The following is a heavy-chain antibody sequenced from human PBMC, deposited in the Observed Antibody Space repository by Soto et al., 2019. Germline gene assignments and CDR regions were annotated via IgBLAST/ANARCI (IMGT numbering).Heavy chain of an antibody. J-gene: IGHJ5*02. CDR3: ARATIVLVPAAKVSHWFDP. D-gene: IGHD2-2*01. CDR2: IYYSGST. Sequence: QVQLQESGPGLVKPSQTLSLTCTDSGGSIRSGDYYWSWIRQPPGKGLEWIGYIYYSGSTYYNPSLKSRVTISVDTSKNQFSQKLSSVTAAVTAVYYCARATIVLVPAAKVSHWFDPWRQGTLVTVSS. V-gene: IGHV4-30-4*01. CDR1: GGSIRSGDYY.